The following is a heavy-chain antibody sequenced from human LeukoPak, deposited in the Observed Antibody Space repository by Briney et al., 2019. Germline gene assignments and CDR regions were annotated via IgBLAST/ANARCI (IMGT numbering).Heavy chain of an antibody. D-gene: IGHD6-19*01. J-gene: IGHJ4*02. V-gene: IGHV3-23*01. CDR1: GFTFSSYA. CDR3: AKPREDSSGVGRYFDY. CDR2: ISGSGSST. Sequence: GGSLRLSCAASGFTFSSYAMSWVRQAPGKGLEWVSAISGSGSSTYYADSVKGRFTISRDNSKNTLYLQMNSLRAEDTAVYYCAKPREDSSGVGRYFDYWGQGALVTVSS.